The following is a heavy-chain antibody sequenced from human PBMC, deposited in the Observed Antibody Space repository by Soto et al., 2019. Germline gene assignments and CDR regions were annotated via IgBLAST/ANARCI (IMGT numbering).Heavy chain of an antibody. Sequence: QVQLVQSGAEVKKPGASVKVSCKASGYTFTNYAMHWVRQAPGQRLEWMGWINAAICNTKYSQKFQGSATITRDTSATTANMERSSLISEDTAVSYCTGGNVYGSGSYSFDYGGQGTLVTVSS. J-gene: IGHJ4*02. CDR1: GYTFTNYA. CDR3: TGGNVYGSGSYSFDY. V-gene: IGHV1-3*01. CDR2: INAAICNT. D-gene: IGHD3-10*01.